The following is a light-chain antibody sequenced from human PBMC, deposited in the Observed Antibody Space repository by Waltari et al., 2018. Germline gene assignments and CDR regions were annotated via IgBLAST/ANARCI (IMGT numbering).Light chain of an antibody. J-gene: IGLJ3*02. V-gene: IGLV8-61*01. CDR3: ALYMGSGIWV. CDR2: KAN. Sequence: QTVVTQEPSLSVSPGGTVTLTCALSSGPISTTSYPTWYQQSPGQAPRTLVYKANSRSSGVPDRFSGSILGNKAALTITGAQADDESDYYCALYMGSGIWVFGGGTKLTVL. CDR1: SGPISTTSY.